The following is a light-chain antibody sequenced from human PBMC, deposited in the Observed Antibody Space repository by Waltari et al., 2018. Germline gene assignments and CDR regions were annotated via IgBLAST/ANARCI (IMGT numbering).Light chain of an antibody. CDR3: QQYGSSPGT. J-gene: IGKJ2*01. CDR2: GAS. V-gene: IGKV3-20*01. Sequence: DIVLTHSLGILSLSSRDRANLSCRASQCVVSSYLAWYQQRPGHAPRLLIYGASTRVTGIPDRFSGSGSRTDFTLTISRLEPEDFAVYHCQQYGSSPGTFGQGTKLEI. CDR1: QCVVSSY.